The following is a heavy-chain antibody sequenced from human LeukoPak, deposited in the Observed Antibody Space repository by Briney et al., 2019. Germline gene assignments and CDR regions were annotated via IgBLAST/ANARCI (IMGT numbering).Heavy chain of an antibody. CDR2: ISYDGSNK. Sequence: GGSLRLSCAASGFTFSSYAMHWVRQAPGKGLEWVAVISYDGSNKYYADSVKGRFTISRDNSKNTLYLQMNSLRAEDTAVYYCARADKYSSSWYGDWGQGTLVTVFS. CDR1: GFTFSSYA. J-gene: IGHJ4*02. CDR3: ARADKYSSSWYGD. D-gene: IGHD6-13*01. V-gene: IGHV3-30-3*01.